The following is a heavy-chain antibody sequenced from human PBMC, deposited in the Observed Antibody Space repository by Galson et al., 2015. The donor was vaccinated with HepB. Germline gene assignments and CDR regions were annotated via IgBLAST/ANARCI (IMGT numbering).Heavy chain of an antibody. D-gene: IGHD1-20*01. CDR2: INPNSGGT. J-gene: IGHJ4*02. V-gene: IGHV1-2*02. Sequence: SVKVSCKASGYTFTGYYMHWVRQAPGQGLEWMGWINPNSGGTNYAQKFQGRVTMTRDTSISTAYMELSRLRSDDTAVYYCARGARQYNWPRGYFDYWGQGTLVTASS. CDR1: GYTFTGYY. CDR3: ARGARQYNWPRGYFDY.